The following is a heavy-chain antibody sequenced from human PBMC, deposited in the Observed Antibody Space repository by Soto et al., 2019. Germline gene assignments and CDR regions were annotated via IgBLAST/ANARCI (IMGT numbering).Heavy chain of an antibody. D-gene: IGHD3-10*01. V-gene: IGHV3-11*01. CDR2: ISSSGSTI. CDR3: ARDHRSAYYYGSNAYGY. J-gene: IGHJ4*02. Sequence: PGGSLRLSCAASGFTFSDYYMSWIRQAPGKGLEWVSYISSSGSTIYYADSVKGRFTISRDNAKNSLYLQMNSLRAEDTAVYYCARDHRSAYYYGSNAYGYWGQGTLVTVSS. CDR1: GFTFSDYY.